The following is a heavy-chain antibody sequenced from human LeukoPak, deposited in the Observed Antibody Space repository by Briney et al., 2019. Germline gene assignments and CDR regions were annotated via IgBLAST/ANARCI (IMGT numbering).Heavy chain of an antibody. J-gene: IGHJ2*01. D-gene: IGHD2-15*01. V-gene: IGHV3-9*03. CDR3: AKAGGRRTGSYWYFDL. Sequence: GGSLRLSCAASGFIFDDYAMHWVRQAPGKGLEWVSGISWNSGSIGYADSVKGRFTISRDNAKNSLYLQMNSLRAEDMALYYCAKAGGRRTGSYWYFDLWGRGTLVTVSS. CDR1: GFIFDDYA. CDR2: ISWNSGSI.